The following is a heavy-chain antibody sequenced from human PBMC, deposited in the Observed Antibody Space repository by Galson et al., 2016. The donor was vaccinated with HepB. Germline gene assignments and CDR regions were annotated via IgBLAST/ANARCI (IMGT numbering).Heavy chain of an antibody. CDR2: ISSASSTI. D-gene: IGHD5-18*01. V-gene: IGHV3-48*02. CDR1: GFTFSSYS. J-gene: IGHJ4*02. CDR3: AREKTATIDY. Sequence: SLRLSCAASGFTFSSYSMNWVRRAPGKGLEWVSYISSASSTIYYADSVKGRFTISRDNANNSLYLQMNSLRDEDTAFYYCAREKTATIDYWGQGTLVTVSS.